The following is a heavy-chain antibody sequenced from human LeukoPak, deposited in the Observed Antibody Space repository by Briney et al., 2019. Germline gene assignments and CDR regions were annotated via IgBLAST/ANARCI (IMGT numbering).Heavy chain of an antibody. D-gene: IGHD2-15*01. CDR1: GDSLDSSLYL. V-gene: IGHV4-39*07. CDR2: IFYSGSA. J-gene: IGHJ4*02. CDR3: ARGWWQRWSYFDF. Sequence: PSETLSLTCTVSGDSLDSSLYLWAWIRQPLGRRLEWIGNIFYSGSAYYIPSLMSRVTISLDTSMNQVFLTLRSVTAAGTARFYCARGWWQRWSYFDFWGRGTLVSVSS.